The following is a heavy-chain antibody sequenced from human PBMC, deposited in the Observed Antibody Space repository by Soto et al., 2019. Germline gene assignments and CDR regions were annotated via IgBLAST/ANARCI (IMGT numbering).Heavy chain of an antibody. CDR1: GFTFSSYG. Sequence: GGSLRLSCAGSGFTFSSYGIHWVRQAPGKGLEWVALISYDGGNEKYTESVKDRFTISRDDSHNVAYLQMSSLRTEDTAMYYCAKDRYSGTYPTDFDYWGQGSMVTVYS. CDR2: ISYDGGNE. CDR3: AKDRYSGTYPTDFDY. D-gene: IGHD1-26*01. J-gene: IGHJ4*02. V-gene: IGHV3-30*18.